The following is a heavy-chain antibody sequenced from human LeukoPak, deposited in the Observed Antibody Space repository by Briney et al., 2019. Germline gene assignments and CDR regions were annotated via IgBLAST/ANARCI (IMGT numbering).Heavy chain of an antibody. J-gene: IGHJ4*02. CDR3: ARGDGNSMNY. V-gene: IGHV3-21*01. Sequence: GGSLRPSCAASGFTFSSYSMNWVRQAPGEGLEWVSFISSSSTYIYYADSVKGRFTISRDNAKNSLYLQMNSLRAEDTAVYYCARGDGNSMNYWGQGTLLTVSS. D-gene: IGHD4-23*01. CDR1: GFTFSSYS. CDR2: ISSSSTYI.